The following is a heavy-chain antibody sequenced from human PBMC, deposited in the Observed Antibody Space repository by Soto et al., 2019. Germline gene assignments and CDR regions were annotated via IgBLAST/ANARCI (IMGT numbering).Heavy chain of an antibody. CDR1: GGSISSSHW. D-gene: IGHD3-9*01. J-gene: IGHJ3*01. Sequence: QVQLQESGPGLVKPSGTLSLTCAVSGGSISSSHWWTWVRQSPGKGLEYIGAISHSGTSNSNPSLKCRVTLSVDKSKNHFSLTLTSVTAADTAVYYCARVVLTITRGAFDAWGQGTLVIVSS. CDR3: ARVVLTITRGAFDA. V-gene: IGHV4-4*02. CDR2: ISHSGTS.